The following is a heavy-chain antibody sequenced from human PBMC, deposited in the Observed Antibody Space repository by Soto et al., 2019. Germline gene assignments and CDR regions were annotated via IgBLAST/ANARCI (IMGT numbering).Heavy chain of an antibody. Sequence: QVHLVQSGAEVKKPGASVKVSCKGSGYGFTTYGITWVRQAPGQGLEGMAWISAHNGNTNYAQKLQGRVTVTRDTSTSTVYMGLRSLRSDDTDVYYCARGRYGDYWGQGALVTVSS. J-gene: IGHJ4*02. CDR3: ARGRYGDY. CDR1: GYGFTTYG. V-gene: IGHV1-18*01. CDR2: ISAHNGNT. D-gene: IGHD1-1*01.